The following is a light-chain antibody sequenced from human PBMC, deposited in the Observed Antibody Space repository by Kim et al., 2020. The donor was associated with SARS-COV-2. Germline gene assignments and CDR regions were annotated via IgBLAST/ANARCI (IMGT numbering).Light chain of an antibody. CDR1: NSNIGSNT. J-gene: IGLJ3*02. Sequence: LRVTISCSRSNSNIGSNTVSWYQQLPGTDPKLLIYSNNQRPSGVPDRFSGSKSGTSASLAISGLQSEDENDYYCAAWDDSLNGWVFGGGTQLTVL. V-gene: IGLV1-44*01. CDR3: AAWDDSLNGWV. CDR2: SNN.